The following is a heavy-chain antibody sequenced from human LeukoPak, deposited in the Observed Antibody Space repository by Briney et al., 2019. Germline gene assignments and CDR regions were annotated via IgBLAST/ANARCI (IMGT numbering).Heavy chain of an antibody. CDR2: ISSGGGTT. CDR3: AKAGIAVPATPEY. J-gene: IGHJ4*02. D-gene: IGHD6-19*01. V-gene: IGHV3-23*01. Sequence: GGSLRLSCAASGFTFSNYAMNWVRLAPGKGLEWVSVISSGGGTTYYSDSVKGRFIISRDNSKNTLYLQMNSLRVDDTAPYYCAKAGIAVPATPEYCGQGTRVTVSS. CDR1: GFTFSNYA.